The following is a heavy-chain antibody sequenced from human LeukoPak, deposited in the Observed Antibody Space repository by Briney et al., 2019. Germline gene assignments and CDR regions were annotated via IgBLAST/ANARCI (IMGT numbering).Heavy chain of an antibody. V-gene: IGHV3-11*01. Sequence: GGSLRLSCAASGFTFSDYYMSWIRQAPGKGLEWVSYISSSDTIYYADSVKGRFTISRDNAKNSLYLQMNSLRAEDTAVYYCARDTRAAAGSWVDAFDIWGQGTMVTVSS. CDR2: ISSSDTI. D-gene: IGHD6-13*01. CDR1: GFTFSDYY. CDR3: ARDTRAAAGSWVDAFDI. J-gene: IGHJ3*02.